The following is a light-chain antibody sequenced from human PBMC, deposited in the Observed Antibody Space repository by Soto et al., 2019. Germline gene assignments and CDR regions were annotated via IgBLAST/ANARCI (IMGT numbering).Light chain of an antibody. Sequence: DIQMTQSPSSLSACVGDRVTITCRASQSIVTYLNWYQQKPGDVPKLLIYAASILQSGVPSRFSGSGSGTDFILTISSLQPEDFATYFCQQGYTTPTFGQGTKLEI. CDR1: QSIVTY. V-gene: IGKV1-39*01. CDR3: QQGYTTPT. CDR2: AAS. J-gene: IGKJ2*01.